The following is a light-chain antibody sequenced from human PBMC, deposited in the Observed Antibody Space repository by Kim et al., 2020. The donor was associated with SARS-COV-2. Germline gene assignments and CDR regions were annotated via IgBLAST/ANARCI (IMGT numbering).Light chain of an antibody. J-gene: IGLJ3*02. Sequence: SSELTQDPAVSVALGQKVRLTCQGDSLRNYYATWYQQRPGQAPVLVLYGKYNRPSGIPDRFPGSASGNTASLTITGAQAEDEADYYCNSRDSSGDHVVFG. CDR3: NSRDSSGDHVV. CDR2: GKY. V-gene: IGLV3-19*01. CDR1: SLRNYY.